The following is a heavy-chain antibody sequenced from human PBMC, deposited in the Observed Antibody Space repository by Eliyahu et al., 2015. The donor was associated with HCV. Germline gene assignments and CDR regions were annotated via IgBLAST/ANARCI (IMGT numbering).Heavy chain of an antibody. D-gene: IGHD5-24*01. CDR3: VRAREEDGYNGMDV. CDR2: ISYDGSNK. Sequence: QVQLVESGGGVVQPGRSLXLSCAASGFTFSSYPMHWVRQSPGKGLESMAVISYDGSNKYYTDSAKGRFTISRDNSKNTLSLQMNSLRPEDTAVYYCVRAREEDGYNGMDVWGQGTTVTVSS. J-gene: IGHJ6*02. V-gene: IGHV3-30*04. CDR1: GFTFSSYP.